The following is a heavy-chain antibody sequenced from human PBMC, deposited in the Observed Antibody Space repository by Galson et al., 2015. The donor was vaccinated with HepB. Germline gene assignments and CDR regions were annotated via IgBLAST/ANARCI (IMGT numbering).Heavy chain of an antibody. J-gene: IGHJ4*02. CDR2: MRSKTYGETT. D-gene: IGHD3-10*01. Sequence: SLRLPCATSGFSFGRYAMSWFRQAPGKGLEWIGFMRSKTYGETTEYAASVKGRFTISRDDSKSIAYLQMNGLKTEDTGVYYCTRIGSALNLGEFDYWGQGTLVTVSS. V-gene: IGHV3-49*03. CDR1: GFSFGRYA. CDR3: TRIGSALNLGEFDY.